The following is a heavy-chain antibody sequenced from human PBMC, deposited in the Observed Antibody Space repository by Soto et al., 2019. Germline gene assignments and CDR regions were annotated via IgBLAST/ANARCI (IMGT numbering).Heavy chain of an antibody. CDR1: GYTFTGYY. J-gene: IGHJ6*03. CDR3: ARAYYDYIWGRKCDYYNMDV. D-gene: IGHD3-16*01. CDR2: INPNSGGT. V-gene: IGHV1-2*04. Sequence: QVQLVQSGAEVKKPGASVKVSCKASGYTFTGYYMHWVRQAPGQGLEWMGWINPNSGGTNYAQKFQGWVTMTRDTSISTAYMELSRLRSDDTAVYYCARAYYDYIWGRKCDYYNMDVWGKGTTVTVSS.